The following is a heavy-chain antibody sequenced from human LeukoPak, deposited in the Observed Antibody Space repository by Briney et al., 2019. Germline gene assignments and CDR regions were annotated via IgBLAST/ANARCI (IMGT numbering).Heavy chain of an antibody. D-gene: IGHD1-14*01. CDR3: ATETNGRHYDY. J-gene: IGHJ4*02. V-gene: IGHV3-21*06. CDR2: IGPTGSDR. CDR1: GLTFSTSG. Sequence: GGSLRLSCTASGLTFSTSGFNWVRRAPGKGLEWVASIGPTGSDRYHADSIKGRLTISRDNANNFLYLQMNSLRAEDTAVYYCATETNGRHYDYWGQGTLLTVSS.